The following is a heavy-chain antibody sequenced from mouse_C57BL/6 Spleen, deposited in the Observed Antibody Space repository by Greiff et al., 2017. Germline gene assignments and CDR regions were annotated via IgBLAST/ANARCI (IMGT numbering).Heavy chain of an antibody. J-gene: IGHJ4*01. Sequence: VQLQQSGPELVKPGASVKISCKASGYAFSSSWMNWVKQRPGKGLEWIGRIYPGDGDTNYNGKFKGKATLTADKSASTAYMQLSSLASEDSAVCFCEGGGTLYYYAMDYWGQGTSVTVSS. CDR1: GYAFSSSW. CDR3: EGGGTLYYYAMDY. CDR2: IYPGDGDT. V-gene: IGHV1-82*01. D-gene: IGHD3-3*01.